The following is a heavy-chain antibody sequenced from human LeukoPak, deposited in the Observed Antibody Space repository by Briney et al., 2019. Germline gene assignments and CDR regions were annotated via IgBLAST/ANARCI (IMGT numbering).Heavy chain of an antibody. Sequence: SETLSLTCTVSGGPISSYYWNWIRQPPGKGLEWIGYIYYGGSTNYNPSLKSRLTISVDTSKNQFSLKLSSVTAADTAVYYCARGDYIGRFDYWGQGTLVTVSS. V-gene: IGHV4-59*08. D-gene: IGHD4-17*01. J-gene: IGHJ4*02. CDR1: GGPISSYY. CDR3: ARGDYIGRFDY. CDR2: IYYGGST.